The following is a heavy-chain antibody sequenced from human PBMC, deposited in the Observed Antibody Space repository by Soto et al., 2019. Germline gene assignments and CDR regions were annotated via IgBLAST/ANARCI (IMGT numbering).Heavy chain of an antibody. Sequence: GESLKISCKGSGYSFTSYWISCVRQMPWKGLEWMGMIDPSDSYTNYSPSFQGHITISADKAISTAYLQWSSLKASDTAMYYCARHENTYYNFYGMDLWGQGTPVTVSS. CDR2: IDPSDSYT. CDR3: ARHENTYYNFYGMDL. J-gene: IGHJ6*02. CDR1: GYSFTSYW. V-gene: IGHV5-10-1*01.